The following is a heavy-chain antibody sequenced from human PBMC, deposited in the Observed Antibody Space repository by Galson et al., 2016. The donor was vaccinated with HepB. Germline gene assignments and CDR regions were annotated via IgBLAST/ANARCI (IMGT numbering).Heavy chain of an antibody. J-gene: IGHJ6*02. Sequence: SVKVSCKASGYTFTSYGISWVRQAPGQGLEWMGGISAYNGNTNYAQKLQGRVTMTTDTSTSTAYMELRSLRSDDTAVYYCARDRHQYSSGWYVGGMDVWGQGTTVTVSS. D-gene: IGHD6-19*01. CDR3: ARDRHQYSSGWYVGGMDV. V-gene: IGHV1-18*01. CDR1: GYTFTSYG. CDR2: ISAYNGNT.